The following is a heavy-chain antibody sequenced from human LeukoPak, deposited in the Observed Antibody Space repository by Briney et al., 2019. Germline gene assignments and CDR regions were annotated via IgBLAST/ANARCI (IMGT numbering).Heavy chain of an antibody. CDR2: IYTSGST. CDR3: ARGEVRLDY. Sequence: SETLSLTCTVSGGSISSGGYYWSWIRQPAGKGLEWIGRIYTSGSTNYNPSLKTRVTISVDTSKNQFSLKLSSVTAADTAVYYCARGEVRLDYWGQGTLVTVSS. V-gene: IGHV4-61*02. J-gene: IGHJ4*02. D-gene: IGHD4-11*01. CDR1: GGSISSGGYY.